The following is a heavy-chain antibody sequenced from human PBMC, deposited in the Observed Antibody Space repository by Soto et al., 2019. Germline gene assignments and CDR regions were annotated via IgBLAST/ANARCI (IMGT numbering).Heavy chain of an antibody. Sequence: VEPLKVSSKDSGYTFARYWINWLRKMPLRVLEWMGRIDPNASYIQYNPSLRGNVTISSEKSIGTAYLHWSILQASDTAMYYCARGGRDLGRISVIYYLDSWAQGTLDTVTS. CDR2: IDPNASYI. V-gene: IGHV5-10-1*01. CDR1: GYTFARYW. J-gene: IGHJ4*02. D-gene: IGHD3-10*01. CDR3: ARGGRDLGRISVIYYLDS.